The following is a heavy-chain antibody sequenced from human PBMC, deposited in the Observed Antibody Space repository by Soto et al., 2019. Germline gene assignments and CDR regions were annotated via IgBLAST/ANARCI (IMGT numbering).Heavy chain of an antibody. CDR3: AHHPYYGLAPYSFDY. J-gene: IGHJ4*01. Sequence: QITLKESGPTLVKPTQTLTLTCTFSGFSLSTSGVGVGWIRQPPGKALEWFAVIYWDDDKRSSSSLKSRLTLTKDTSKNQVVLTMTNMDPVDTATYYCAHHPYYGLAPYSFDYWGQGILVTVSS. CDR1: GFSLSTSGVG. CDR2: IYWDDDK. V-gene: IGHV2-5*02. D-gene: IGHD3-10*01.